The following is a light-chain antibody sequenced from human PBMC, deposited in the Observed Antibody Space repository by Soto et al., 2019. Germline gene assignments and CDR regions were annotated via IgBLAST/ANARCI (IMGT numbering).Light chain of an antibody. CDR1: QSVSGY. J-gene: IGKJ2*01. CDR2: DVS. Sequence: EIALTQSPATLSLSPGERATLFCSASQSVSGYLAWYQQKPGQAPRLVIHDVSRRAPDIPARFSGRGSGTDFTLTISSLEPEDFAVYYCHQRSDWPITFGQGTKLQMK. V-gene: IGKV3-11*01. CDR3: HQRSDWPIT.